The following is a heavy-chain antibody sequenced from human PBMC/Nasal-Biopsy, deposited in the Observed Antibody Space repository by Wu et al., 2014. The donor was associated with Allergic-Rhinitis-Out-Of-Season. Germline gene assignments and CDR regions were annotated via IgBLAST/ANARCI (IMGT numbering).Heavy chain of an antibody. CDR1: GGSISSGVYY. CDR3: ARELQD. J-gene: IGHJ1*01. Sequence: TLSLTCTVSGGSISSGVYYWSWIRQHPGKGLEWIGNIYYSGSTHYNPSLKSRISISIDTSKNQFSLKLSSLTAADTAVYYCARELQDWGQGTLVTVSS. V-gene: IGHV4-31*03. CDR2: IYYSGST.